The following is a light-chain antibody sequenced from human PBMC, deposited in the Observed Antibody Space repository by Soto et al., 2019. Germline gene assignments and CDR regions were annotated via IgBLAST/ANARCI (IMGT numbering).Light chain of an antibody. Sequence: EIVWTQSPGTLSLSPGERATLSCKTSQTVTNNYLAWYQQKFGQAPRLVIYSASSRPTGIPDRFSGSESGKDFTLTISRLEPQDFGVYYCQHYGTSSRYTFGQGPKLEL. V-gene: IGKV3-20*01. CDR1: QTVTNNY. CDR3: QHYGTSSRYT. CDR2: SAS. J-gene: IGKJ2*01.